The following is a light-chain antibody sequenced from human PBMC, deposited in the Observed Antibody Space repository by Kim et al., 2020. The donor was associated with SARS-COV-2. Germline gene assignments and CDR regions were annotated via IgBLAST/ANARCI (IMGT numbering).Light chain of an antibody. V-gene: IGLV1-51*01. CDR2: DND. Sequence: QSVLTQPPSVSAAPGQRVTISCSGNSRNIGKNHVSWYQQVPGTAPKLLIYDNDQRPSGIPDRFSGSKSGASATLDIIGLQTGDEADYYCGTWDSSLKTGVFGGGTTLTVL. CDR1: SRNIGKNH. CDR3: GTWDSSLKTGV. J-gene: IGLJ2*01.